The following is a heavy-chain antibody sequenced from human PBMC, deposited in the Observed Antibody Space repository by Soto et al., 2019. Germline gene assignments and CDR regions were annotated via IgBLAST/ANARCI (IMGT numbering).Heavy chain of an antibody. CDR2: TIPLFWTT. CDR1: GDTFKNSV. CDR3: VAELDFGKLSVV. J-gene: IGHJ6*02. Sequence: QVQLVQSGVEVKKPGSSVRVSCKASGDTFKNSVISWVRQAPGQGLEWMGGTIPLFWTTDYAQKFQGRLTITTDESTTTAYMEVSRLTSEDTAVYYCVAELDFGKLSVVWGQGTTVIVSS. V-gene: IGHV1-69*01. D-gene: IGHD3-10*01.